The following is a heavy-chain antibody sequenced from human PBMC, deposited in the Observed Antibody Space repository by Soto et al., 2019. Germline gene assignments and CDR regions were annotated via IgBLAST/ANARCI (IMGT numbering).Heavy chain of an antibody. D-gene: IGHD2-21*01. Sequence: QVYLVQSGAEVKKPGASVKVSCKASGYTFTSYAMHWVRQAPGQGLEWMGRINVGNGNTEYSQKFQGRVTITRDTSASTAYMELSRLRSEDTAVYYCAREGELCGGKCWTYYWLDNWGQGTLVTVSS. CDR2: INVGNGNT. V-gene: IGHV1-3*01. CDR1: GYTFTSYA. J-gene: IGHJ5*02. CDR3: AREGELCGGKCWTYYWLDN.